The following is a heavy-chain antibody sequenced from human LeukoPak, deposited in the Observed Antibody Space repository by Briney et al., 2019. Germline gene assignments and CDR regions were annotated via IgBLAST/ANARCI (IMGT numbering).Heavy chain of an antibody. CDR1: GFTFSSYS. D-gene: IGHD3-16*01. Sequence: PGGSLRLSCAASGFTFSSYSMNWVRQAPGKGLEWVSSISSSSSYIYYADSVKGRFTTSRDNAKNSLYLQMSSLRAEDTAVYYCASTPFGPTDYWGQGTLVTVSS. CDR2: ISSSSSYI. J-gene: IGHJ4*02. V-gene: IGHV3-21*01. CDR3: ASTPFGPTDY.